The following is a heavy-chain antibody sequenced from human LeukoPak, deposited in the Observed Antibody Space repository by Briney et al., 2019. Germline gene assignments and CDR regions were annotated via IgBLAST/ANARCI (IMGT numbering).Heavy chain of an antibody. CDR1: GFTFRSYA. D-gene: IGHD2-2*03. Sequence: GGSLTLSCAVSGFTFRSYAMHWVRQAPGEGLEGVAFISYDGSNKYYADSVKGRFTISRDNSKNTLYLQMNSLSAEDTAVYYCARASVGYCSSTSSYRVRSSWFDPWGQGTLATVSS. CDR2: ISYDGSNK. CDR3: ARASVGYCSSTSSYRVRSSWFDP. J-gene: IGHJ5*02. V-gene: IGHV3-30-3*01.